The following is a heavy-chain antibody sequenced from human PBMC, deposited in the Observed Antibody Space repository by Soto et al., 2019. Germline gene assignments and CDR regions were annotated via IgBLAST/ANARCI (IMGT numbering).Heavy chain of an antibody. CDR1: GGSISSYY. CDR3: ARRRITMIVVVFDAFDI. J-gene: IGHJ3*02. D-gene: IGHD3-22*01. CDR2: IYYSGST. V-gene: IGHV4-59*12. Sequence: SETLSLTCTVSGGSISSYYWSWIRQPPGKGLEWIGYIYYSGSTSYNPSLKSRLTISVDKSKNQFSLKLSSVTAADTAVYFCARRRITMIVVVFDAFDIWGQGTMVTVSS.